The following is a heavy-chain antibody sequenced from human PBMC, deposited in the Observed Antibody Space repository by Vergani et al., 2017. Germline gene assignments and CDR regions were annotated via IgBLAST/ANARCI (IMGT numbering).Heavy chain of an antibody. CDR2: ISGSGGST. CDR1: GFTFSSSD. CDR3: AKLDGVLNWYFDL. Sequence: EVQLLESGGGLVQPGGSLRLSCAASGFTFSSSDTSWVRQAPGKGLGWVSGISGSGGSTYYADSVKGRFTISRDNSKTTLYLEINSLRAEYTAVYYCAKLDGVLNWYFDLWGRGTLVTVSS. V-gene: IGHV3-23*01. J-gene: IGHJ2*01. D-gene: IGHD3/OR15-3a*01.